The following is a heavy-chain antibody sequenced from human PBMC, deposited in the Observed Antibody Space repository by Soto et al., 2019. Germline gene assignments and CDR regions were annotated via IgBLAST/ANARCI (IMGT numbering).Heavy chain of an antibody. CDR2: ISGNSGDT. Sequence: QVQLVESGGGLVKPGASLRLSCAASGFSFNAYYMSLIRQAPGKGLEWISYISGNSGDTNYADSVKGRFTISRDNAKNSLSMQMNILRAEDTAVYYCATGLRGHNDNYGYWGQGTLVTVSS. CDR1: GFSFNAYY. J-gene: IGHJ4*02. D-gene: IGHD2-8*01. CDR3: ATGLRGHNDNYGY. V-gene: IGHV3-11*05.